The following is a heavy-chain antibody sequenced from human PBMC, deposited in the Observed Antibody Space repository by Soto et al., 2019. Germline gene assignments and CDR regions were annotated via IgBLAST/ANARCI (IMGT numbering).Heavy chain of an antibody. Sequence: NPSETLSLTCAVSGYSIRNGYYWGWIRQPPGKGLEWIGTIYHSGSTYYNPSLESRVTISVDASENHFSLKLSSVTAADTAVYYCARVGPYCGGDCYSPPPWGQGTLVTVSS. D-gene: IGHD2-21*02. CDR1: GYSIRNGYY. J-gene: IGHJ5*02. CDR2: IYHSGST. V-gene: IGHV4-38-2*01. CDR3: ARVGPYCGGDCYSPPP.